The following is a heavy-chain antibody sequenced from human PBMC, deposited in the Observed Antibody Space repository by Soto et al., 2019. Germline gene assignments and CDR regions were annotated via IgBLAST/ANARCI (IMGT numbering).Heavy chain of an antibody. Sequence: PGGSLRLSCAASGFTFSSFEMNWVRQAPGKGLEWVSYISGSGSSMYYADSVKGRFTTSRDNAKNSLYLQMNTLRAEDTALYYCARDSRNSYGMDVWGQGTTVTVSS. CDR3: ARDSRNSYGMDV. J-gene: IGHJ6*02. V-gene: IGHV3-48*03. CDR1: GFTFSSFE. CDR2: ISGSGSSM.